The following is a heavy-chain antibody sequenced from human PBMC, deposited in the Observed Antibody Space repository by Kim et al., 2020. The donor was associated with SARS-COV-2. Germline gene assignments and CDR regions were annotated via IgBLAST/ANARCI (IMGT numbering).Heavy chain of an antibody. Sequence: GGSLRLSCAASGFTFSSYSMNWVRQAPGKGLEWVSSISSSSSYIYYADSVKGRFTISRDNAKNSLHLQMNSLRAEDTAVYYCARDSSVYPHPDALDIWGQGTLVTVSS. CDR2: ISSSSSYI. CDR1: GFTFSSYS. V-gene: IGHV3-21*01. D-gene: IGHD3-22*01. J-gene: IGHJ3*02. CDR3: ARDSSVYPHPDALDI.